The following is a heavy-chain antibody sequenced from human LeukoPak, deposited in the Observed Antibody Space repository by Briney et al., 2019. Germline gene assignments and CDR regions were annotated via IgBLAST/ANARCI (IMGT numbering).Heavy chain of an antibody. D-gene: IGHD2-2*01. CDR1: GFTFSDYW. Sequence: PGGSPRLPCGASGFTFSDYWMSWVRQGPGEGPEWVANINQGGSEKYYADSVKGRFTISRDNAKNSLDLQMNSLRVEDTAIYYCARLAVPPGNRGWYYHHWGQGTLVTVSS. CDR2: INQGGSEK. CDR3: ARLAVPPGNRGWYYHH. J-gene: IGHJ4*02. V-gene: IGHV3-7*03.